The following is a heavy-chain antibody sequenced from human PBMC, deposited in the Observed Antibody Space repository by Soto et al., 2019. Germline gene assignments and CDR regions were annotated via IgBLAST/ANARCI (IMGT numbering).Heavy chain of an antibody. V-gene: IGHV1-18*01. Sequence: GASVKVSCKASGYTFTSYGISWVRQAPGQGLEYMGWISAYSGNTNYAQNLQGRVTMTTVTSTSTAYMELRRLRSDDTAVYYCATSEGYYDSRGYPYDYWGQGTLVTVSS. D-gene: IGHD3-22*01. CDR3: ATSEGYYDSRGYPYDY. CDR1: GYTFTSYG. J-gene: IGHJ4*02. CDR2: ISAYSGNT.